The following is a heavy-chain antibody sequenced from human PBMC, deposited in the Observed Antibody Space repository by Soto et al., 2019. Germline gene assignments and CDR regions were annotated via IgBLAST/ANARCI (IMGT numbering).Heavy chain of an antibody. V-gene: IGHV3-21*06. CDR3: EPDLKMDTIRGGDY. CDR1: GFTFNTYN. CDR2: ISSSTTHI. J-gene: IGHJ4*02. D-gene: IGHD5-12*01. Sequence: GGSLRLSCTASGFTFNTYNMNWVRQAPGRGLEWVSSISSSTTHILYADSVKGRFTISRDNGKNSLYLQMNSLRAEDTAVYYCEPDLKMDTIRGGDYWGQGTQVTVSS.